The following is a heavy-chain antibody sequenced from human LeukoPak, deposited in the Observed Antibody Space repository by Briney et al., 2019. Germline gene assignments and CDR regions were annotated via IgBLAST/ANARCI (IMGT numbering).Heavy chain of an antibody. CDR2: IYYSGST. J-gene: IGHJ5*02. V-gene: IGHV4-39*01. CDR3: ARGFTMVRGAFPWFDP. CDR1: GGSISSSSYY. D-gene: IGHD3-10*01. Sequence: SETLSLTCTVSGGSISSSSYYWGWIRQPPGKGLEWIGSIYYSGSTYYNPSLKSRVTISVDTSKNQFSLKLSSVTAADTAVYYCARGFTMVRGAFPWFDPWGQGTLVTVSS.